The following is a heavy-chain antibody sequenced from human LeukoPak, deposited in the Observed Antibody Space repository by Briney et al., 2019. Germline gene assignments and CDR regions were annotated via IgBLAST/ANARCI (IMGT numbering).Heavy chain of an antibody. CDR2: INHSGST. CDR3: ARIKLGGWFPDY. D-gene: IGHD7-27*01. Sequence: SETLSLTCAVYGGSFSGYYWSWIRQPPGKGLEWIGEINHSGSTNYNPSLKSRVTISVDTSKNQFSLKLSSVTAADTAVYYCARIKLGGWFPDYWGQGTLVTVSS. V-gene: IGHV4-34*01. CDR1: GGSFSGYY. J-gene: IGHJ4*02.